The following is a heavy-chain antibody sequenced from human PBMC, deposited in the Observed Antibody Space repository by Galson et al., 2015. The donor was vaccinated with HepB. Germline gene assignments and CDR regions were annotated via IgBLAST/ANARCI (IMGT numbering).Heavy chain of an antibody. CDR3: VRDSRYSSDSHPTPYFDF. Sequence: SVKVSCKASGYTFSSYGISWVRQAPGQGLEWMGWISAYTGYTNNAQKFQGRIIMSRDTSTSTAYMDLTSLTSEDTAVYYCVRDSRYSSDSHPTPYFDFWGQGTLVTVSS. V-gene: IGHV1-18*01. J-gene: IGHJ4*02. CDR2: ISAYTGYT. D-gene: IGHD3-22*01. CDR1: GYTFSSYG.